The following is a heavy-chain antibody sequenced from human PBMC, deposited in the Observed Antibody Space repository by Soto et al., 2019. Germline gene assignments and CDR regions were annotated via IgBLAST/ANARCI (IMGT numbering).Heavy chain of an antibody. CDR2: IFHTGTT. V-gene: IGHV4-38-2*02. Sequence: PSETLSLTCTVSGDSIISIYHWAWIRQPPGRSLEWIASIFHTGTTYYTPSLKSRVTIPVDTSKNQFSLKLSSVTAADTAVYYCARGTEYCSSTSCYSFDYWGQGTLVTVSS. CDR1: GDSIISIYH. J-gene: IGHJ4*02. CDR3: ARGTEYCSSTSCYSFDY. D-gene: IGHD2-2*01.